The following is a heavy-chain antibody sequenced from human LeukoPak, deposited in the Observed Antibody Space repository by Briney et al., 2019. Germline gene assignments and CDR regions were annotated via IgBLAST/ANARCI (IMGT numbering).Heavy chain of an antibody. Sequence: ASVKVSCKASGYTFTGYYIHWVRQAPGQDLEWVGWINPNSGGTSYAQKFQGRVTMTGDTSINTAYMELSRLRSDDSAVYYCARAKDYDFSSGFDYWGQGTLVTVSS. CDR2: INPNSGGT. J-gene: IGHJ4*02. D-gene: IGHD3-3*01. V-gene: IGHV1-2*02. CDR1: GYTFTGYY. CDR3: ARAKDYDFSSGFDY.